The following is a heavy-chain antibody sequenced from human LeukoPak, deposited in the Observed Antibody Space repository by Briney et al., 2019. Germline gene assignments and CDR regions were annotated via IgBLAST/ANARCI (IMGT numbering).Heavy chain of an antibody. D-gene: IGHD2-8*01. CDR3: ARDEMGDV. Sequence: KPSDTLSLTCTVSGGSISGYYWSWIRQPPGKGLEWIGYTYYSGSTYYNPSLKSRVTISVDTSKNQFSLKLNSVTAADTAVYYCARDEMGDVWGQGTTVTVSS. CDR1: GGSISGYY. CDR2: TYYSGST. V-gene: IGHV4-59*01. J-gene: IGHJ6*02.